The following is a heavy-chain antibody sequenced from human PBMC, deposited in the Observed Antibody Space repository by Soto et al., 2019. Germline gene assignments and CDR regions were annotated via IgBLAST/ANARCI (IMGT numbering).Heavy chain of an antibody. CDR2: INHSGST. J-gene: IGHJ6*02. CDR3: ARARPEFAGYYYGMDV. D-gene: IGHD3-10*01. V-gene: IGHV4-34*01. Sequence: SETLSLTCAVYGGSFSGYYWSWIRQPPGKGLEWIGEINHSGSTNYNPSLKSRATISVDTSKNQFSLKLSSVTAADTAVYYCARARPEFAGYYYGMDVWGQGTTVTVSS. CDR1: GGSFSGYY.